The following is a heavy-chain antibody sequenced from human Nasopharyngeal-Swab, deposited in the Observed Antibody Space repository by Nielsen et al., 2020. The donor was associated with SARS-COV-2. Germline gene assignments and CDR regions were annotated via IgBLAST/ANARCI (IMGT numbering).Heavy chain of an antibody. CDR3: ARYSRSSWSSRRDY. CDR2: INHSGST. D-gene: IGHD6-13*01. J-gene: IGHJ4*02. Sequence: WIPQPPGKGLEWIGEINHSGSTNYNPSLKSRVTISVDTSKNQFSLKLSSVTAADTAVYYCARYSRSSWSSRRDYWGQGTLVTVSS. V-gene: IGHV4-34*01.